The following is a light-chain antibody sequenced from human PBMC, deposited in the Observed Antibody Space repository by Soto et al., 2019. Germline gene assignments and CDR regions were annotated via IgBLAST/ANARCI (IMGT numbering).Light chain of an antibody. J-gene: IGLJ1*01. Sequence: QSVLTQSSSASASLGSSVKLTCTLSSGHSSYIIAWHQQQPGKAPRYLMKLEGSGSYNKGSGVPDRFSGSSPGADRYLTIANLQFEDEADYYCETWDSNTHVFGTGTKLTVL. CDR2: LEGSGSY. V-gene: IGLV4-60*02. CDR3: ETWDSNTHV. CDR1: SGHSSYI.